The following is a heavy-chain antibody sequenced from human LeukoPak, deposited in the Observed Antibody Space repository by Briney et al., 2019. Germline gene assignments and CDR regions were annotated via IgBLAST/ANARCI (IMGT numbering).Heavy chain of an antibody. CDR3: ARVVDPYCSSTSCSNWFDP. D-gene: IGHD2-2*01. V-gene: IGHV4-34*01. CDR2: IYHSGST. CDR1: GGSFSGYS. J-gene: IGHJ5*02. Sequence: SETLSLTCAVYGGSFSGYSWNWIRQPPGKGLEWIGYIYHSGSTYYNPSLKSRVTISVGTFKNQFSLKLTTVTAADTAVYYCARVVDPYCSSTSCSNWFDPWGQGTLVTVSS.